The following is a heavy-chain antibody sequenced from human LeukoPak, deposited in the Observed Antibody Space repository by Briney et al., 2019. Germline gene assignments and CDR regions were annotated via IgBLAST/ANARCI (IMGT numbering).Heavy chain of an antibody. CDR2: IHHSGDT. CDR3: ARVGGCSSTTCYASDY. CDR1: GYSIGINYY. V-gene: IGHV4-38-2*01. J-gene: IGHJ4*02. D-gene: IGHD2-2*01. Sequence: SETLSLTCAVSGYSIGINYYWGWIRQTPGKGLEWIGSIHHSGDTYYIPSLRSRLTMSIDTSKNQFSLKLRFVTAADMAIYYCARVGGCSSTTCYASDYWGQGTLVTVSS.